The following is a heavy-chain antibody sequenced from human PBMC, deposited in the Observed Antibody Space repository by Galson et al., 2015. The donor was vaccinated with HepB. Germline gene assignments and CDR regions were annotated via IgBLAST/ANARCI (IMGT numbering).Heavy chain of an antibody. Sequence: SLRLSCAASGFTFSSYAMSWVRQAPGKGLEWVSAISGSGGSTYYADSVKGRFTISRDNSKNTLYLQMNSLRAEDTAVYYCAKDPRQQLVRGWFDPWGQGTLVTVSS. D-gene: IGHD6-13*01. J-gene: IGHJ5*02. CDR2: ISGSGGST. V-gene: IGHV3-23*01. CDR1: GFTFSSYA. CDR3: AKDPRQQLVRGWFDP.